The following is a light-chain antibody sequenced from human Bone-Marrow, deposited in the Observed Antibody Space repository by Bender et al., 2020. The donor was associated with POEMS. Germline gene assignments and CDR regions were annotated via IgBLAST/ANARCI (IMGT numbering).Light chain of an antibody. CDR3: CSYAGGRTWV. CDR1: NTNIFTYS. J-gene: IGLJ3*02. V-gene: IGLV2-8*01. CDR2: EVS. Sequence: QSVLTQPPSASGTPGQWVSISCSGSNTNIFTYSVNWYQHHPGKAPKLIIYEVSERPSGVSDRFSGSKSGDTASLTVSGLQGEDEADYYCCSYAGGRTWVFGGGTKVTVL.